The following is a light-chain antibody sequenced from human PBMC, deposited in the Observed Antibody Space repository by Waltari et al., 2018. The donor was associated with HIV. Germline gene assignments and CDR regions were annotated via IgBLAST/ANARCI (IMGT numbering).Light chain of an antibody. Sequence: VMAQYPATLSVSPGERAILSCRASQSVSTSLAWYQQKPGQAPSLLIFGTSTRATGVSARFSGSGSGTYFSRTISSLQSEDLAVYYCQQYKNGWTFGQGTKVDIK. CDR3: QQYKNGWT. J-gene: IGKJ1*01. V-gene: IGKV3-15*01. CDR1: QSVSTS. CDR2: GTS.